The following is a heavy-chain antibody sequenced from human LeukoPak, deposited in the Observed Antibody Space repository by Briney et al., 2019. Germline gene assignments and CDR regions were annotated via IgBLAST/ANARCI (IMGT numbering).Heavy chain of an antibody. CDR2: INHSGST. J-gene: IGHJ6*02. CDR1: GGSFSGYY. Sequence: SETLSLTCAVYGGSFSGYYWSWIRQPPGKGLEWIGEINHSGSTNYNPSLKSRVTISVDTSKNQFSLKLSSVTAADTAVYYCARQMFWSGFLGPYYYYYGMDVWGQGTTVTVSS. D-gene: IGHD3-3*01. V-gene: IGHV4-34*01. CDR3: ARQMFWSGFLGPYYYYYGMDV.